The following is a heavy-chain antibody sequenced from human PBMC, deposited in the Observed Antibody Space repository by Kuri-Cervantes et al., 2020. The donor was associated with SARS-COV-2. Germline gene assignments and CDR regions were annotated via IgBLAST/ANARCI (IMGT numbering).Heavy chain of an antibody. V-gene: IGHV3-11*04. CDR1: GFTFSNAW. D-gene: IGHD2-2*02. CDR3: ARGVVPAAIRYYYYYYYMDV. CDR2: ISSSGSTI. J-gene: IGHJ6*03. Sequence: GGSLRLSCAASGFTFSNAWMSWIRQAPGKGLEWVSYISSSGSTIYYADSVKGRFTISRDNAKNSLYLQMNSLRAEDTAVYYCARGVVPAAIRYYYYYYYMDVWGKGTTVTVSS.